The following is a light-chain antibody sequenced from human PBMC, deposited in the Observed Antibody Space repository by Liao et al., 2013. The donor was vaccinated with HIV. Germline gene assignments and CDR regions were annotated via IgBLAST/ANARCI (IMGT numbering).Light chain of an antibody. V-gene: IGLV3-21*04. CDR3: QVWDSSSDHPNWV. J-gene: IGLJ3*02. CDR1: NIGSKS. Sequence: SYVLTQPPSVSVAPGKTARITCGGNNIGSKSVHWYQQKPGQAPVLVIYQDSKRPSGIPERFSGSNSGNTATLTISGTQAMDEADYYCQVWDSSSDHPNWVFGGGTKLTVL. CDR2: QDS.